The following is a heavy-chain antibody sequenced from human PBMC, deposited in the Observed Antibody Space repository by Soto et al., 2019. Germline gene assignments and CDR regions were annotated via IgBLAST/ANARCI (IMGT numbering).Heavy chain of an antibody. CDR1: GYSFTSYW. D-gene: IGHD4-17*01. CDR2: IDPSDSYT. J-gene: IGHJ3*02. V-gene: IGHV5-10-1*01. Sequence: GESLKISCKGSGYSFTSYWISWVRQMPGKGLEWMGRIDPSDSYTNYSPSFQGHVTISADKSISTAYLQWSSLKASDTAMYYCASQGGLTVTTLDAFDIWGQGTMVTVSS. CDR3: ASQGGLTVTTLDAFDI.